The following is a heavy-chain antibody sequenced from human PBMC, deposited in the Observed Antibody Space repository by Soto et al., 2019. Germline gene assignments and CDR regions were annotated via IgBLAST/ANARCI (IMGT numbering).Heavy chain of an antibody. D-gene: IGHD4-17*01. CDR1: GGSISSYY. CDR3: ARVSPTVTTFSYFDY. V-gene: IGHV4-59*01. Sequence: SETLSLTCTVSGGSISSYYWSWIRQPPGKGLEWIGYIYYSGSTNYNPSLKSRGTISVDTSKNQSSLKLSSVTAADTAVYYCARVSPTVTTFSYFDYWGQGTLVTVSS. J-gene: IGHJ4*02. CDR2: IYYSGST.